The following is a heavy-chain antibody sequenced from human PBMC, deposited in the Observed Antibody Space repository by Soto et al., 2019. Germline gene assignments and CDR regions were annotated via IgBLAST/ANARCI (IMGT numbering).Heavy chain of an antibody. D-gene: IGHD3-10*01. CDR3: AKLWFGDPCRY. CDR2: ISGSGGTI. CDR1: GFTFSDYA. J-gene: IGHJ4*02. V-gene: IGHV3-23*01. Sequence: EVHLLESGGGLVQPGGSLRLSCAASGFTFSDYAMTWVRQAPGKGLEWVSGISGSGGTIYYADSVKGRFTISRDNYKNTLYLQMNSLRADDTAVYSCAKLWFGDPCRYWGQGTLVTVSS.